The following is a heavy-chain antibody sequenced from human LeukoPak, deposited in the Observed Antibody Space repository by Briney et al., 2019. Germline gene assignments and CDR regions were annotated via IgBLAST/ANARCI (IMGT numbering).Heavy chain of an antibody. CDR1: GYTFTSYG. CDR2: ISAYNGNT. V-gene: IGHV1-18*01. CDR3: ARHGLNYGDYGGYY. J-gene: IGHJ4*02. Sequence: ASVKVSCKASGYTFTSYGISWVRQAPGQGLEWMGWISAYNGNTNYAQKLQGRVTMTTDTSTSTAYMELRSLRSDDAAVYYCARHGLNYGDYGGYYWGQGTLVTVSS. D-gene: IGHD4-17*01.